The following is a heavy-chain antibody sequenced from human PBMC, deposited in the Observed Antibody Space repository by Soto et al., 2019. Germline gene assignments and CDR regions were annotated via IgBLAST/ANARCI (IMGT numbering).Heavy chain of an antibody. Sequence: QVQLQESGPGLVKPSETLSLTCTVSGGSISSYYWSWIRQPPGKGLEWIGYIYYSGSTNYNPSLKSRVTTSVDTSNNQFSLKLSFVTAADTAVYYCARRWGAAFDYWGQGTLVTVSS. J-gene: IGHJ4*02. CDR2: IYYSGST. D-gene: IGHD1-26*01. CDR3: ARRWGAAFDY. CDR1: GGSISSYY. V-gene: IGHV4-59*08.